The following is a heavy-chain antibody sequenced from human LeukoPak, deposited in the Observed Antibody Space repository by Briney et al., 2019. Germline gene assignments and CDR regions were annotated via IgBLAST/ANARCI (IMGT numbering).Heavy chain of an antibody. CDR3: AKAGGWTNYFDY. D-gene: IGHD6-19*01. V-gene: IGHV3-23*01. Sequence: PGGSLRLSCAASGFTFSSYAMTWVRQAPGKGLEWGSAISAGGGSTNYADSVKGRFTITRDNSKNTLYLPLNSLRAEDTAVYYWAKAGGWTNYFDYWGQGTLVTVSS. CDR1: GFTFSSYA. CDR2: ISAGGGST. J-gene: IGHJ4*02.